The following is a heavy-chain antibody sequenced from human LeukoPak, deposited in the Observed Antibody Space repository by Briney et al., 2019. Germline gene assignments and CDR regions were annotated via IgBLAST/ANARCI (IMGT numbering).Heavy chain of an antibody. J-gene: IGHJ3*02. CDR2: IRSKANSYAT. V-gene: IGHV3-73*01. Sequence: QPGGSLRLSCAASGFTFSGSAMHWVRQASGKGLEWVGRIRSKANSYATAYAASVKGRFTISRDDSKNTAYLQMNSLKTEDTAVYYCTRPLRLGELSRPGNDAFDIWGQGTMVTVSS. CDR3: TRPLRLGELSRPGNDAFDI. D-gene: IGHD3-16*02. CDR1: GFTFSGSA.